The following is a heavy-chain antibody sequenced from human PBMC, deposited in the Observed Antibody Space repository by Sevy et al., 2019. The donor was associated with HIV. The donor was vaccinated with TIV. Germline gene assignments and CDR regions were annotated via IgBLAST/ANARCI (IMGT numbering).Heavy chain of an antibody. J-gene: IGHJ4*02. CDR1: GYTLTQLS. D-gene: IGHD3-22*01. V-gene: IGHV1-24*01. Sequence: ASVKVSCKVSGYTLTQLSMHWVRQAPGKGLEWMGSFDPEDGETLYAQNFQGRVTMTEDTSTDTAYMALSSLRSEDTAIYYCATIKDYYDSSGSPFDYWGQGTLVTVSS. CDR2: FDPEDGET. CDR3: ATIKDYYDSSGSPFDY.